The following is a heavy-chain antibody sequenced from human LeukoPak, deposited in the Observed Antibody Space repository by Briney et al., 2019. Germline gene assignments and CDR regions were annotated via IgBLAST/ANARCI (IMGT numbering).Heavy chain of an antibody. V-gene: IGHV3-23*01. CDR3: AKARGVATNYGALDY. D-gene: IGHD5-24*01. Sequence: GGSLRLSCAATGFSFSSYAMYWVRQAPGEGLEWVSVISASGGTTYYAESVKGRFTISRDKSTSTLYLQINSLRVEDTAVYYCAKARGVATNYGALDYWGQGTLVTVSS. CDR2: ISASGGTT. CDR1: GFSFSSYA. J-gene: IGHJ4*02.